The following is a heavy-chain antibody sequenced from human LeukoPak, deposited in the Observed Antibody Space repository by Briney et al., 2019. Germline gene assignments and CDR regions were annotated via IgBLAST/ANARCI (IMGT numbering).Heavy chain of an antibody. V-gene: IGHV3-23*01. CDR3: ARGGYDSSDYFNY. J-gene: IGHJ4*02. D-gene: IGHD3-22*01. Sequence: GGSLRLSCLASGFTFSNYAMSWVRQAPGKGLEWVSGITISGKTAYYADSVKGRFTISRDNSKNTLYLQMNSLRAEDTAVYYCARGGYDSSDYFNYWGQGTLVTVSS. CDR2: ITISGKTA. CDR1: GFTFSNYA.